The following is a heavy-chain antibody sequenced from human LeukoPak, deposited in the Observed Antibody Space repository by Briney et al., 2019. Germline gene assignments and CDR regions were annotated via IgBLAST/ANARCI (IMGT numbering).Heavy chain of an antibody. CDR3: ARGGGVALVYYFDY. CDR2: INHSGST. J-gene: IGHJ4*02. D-gene: IGHD2-8*01. V-gene: IGHV4-34*01. Sequence: PSETLSLTCAVYGGSFSGYYWSWIRQPPGKGLEWIGEINHSGSTNYNPSLKSRVTISVDTSKNQFSLKLSSVTAADTAVYYCARGGGVALVYYFDYWGQGILVTVSS. CDR1: GGSFSGYY.